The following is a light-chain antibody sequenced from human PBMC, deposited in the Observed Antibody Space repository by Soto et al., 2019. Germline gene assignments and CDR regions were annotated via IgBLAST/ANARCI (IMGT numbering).Light chain of an antibody. J-gene: IGLJ1*01. V-gene: IGLV2-23*01. CDR3: CSYAGIFSYYV. CDR1: SSDVGNYDL. CDR2: ENI. Sequence: QSVLTQPASVSGSPGQSITISCTGTSSDVGNYDLVSWYQQRPGKAPKLLIYENINRPSGVSDRFSAPKSGNTASLTISGLQAEDEADYYCCSYAGIFSYYVFGSGTKVTVL.